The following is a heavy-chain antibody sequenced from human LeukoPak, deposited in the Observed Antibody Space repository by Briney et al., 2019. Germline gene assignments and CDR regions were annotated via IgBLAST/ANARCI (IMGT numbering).Heavy chain of an antibody. CDR3: AREGLRWRYFSSTSCPKGRDNWFDP. J-gene: IGHJ5*02. CDR2: INPNSGGT. Sequence: ASVKVSCKASGYTFTGYYMHWVRQAPGQGLEWMGWINPNSGGTNYAQKVQGRVTMTRDTSISTAYMELSRLRSDDTAVYYCAREGLRWRYFSSTSCPKGRDNWFDPWGQGTLVTISS. V-gene: IGHV1-2*02. D-gene: IGHD2-2*01. CDR1: GYTFTGYY.